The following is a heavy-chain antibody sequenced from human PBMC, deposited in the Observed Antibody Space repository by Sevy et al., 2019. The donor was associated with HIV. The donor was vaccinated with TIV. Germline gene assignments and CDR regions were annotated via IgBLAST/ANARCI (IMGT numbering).Heavy chain of an antibody. Sequence: GGSLRLSCAASGFTCSSYGMHWVRQAPGKGLEWVAVIWYDGSNKYYADSVKGEFTISRDNSKNTLYLQMNSLRAEDTAVYYCARDGYSSGWVGSFDYWGQGTLVTVSS. CDR3: ARDGYSSGWVGSFDY. CDR2: IWYDGSNK. V-gene: IGHV3-33*01. D-gene: IGHD6-19*01. CDR1: GFTCSSYG. J-gene: IGHJ4*02.